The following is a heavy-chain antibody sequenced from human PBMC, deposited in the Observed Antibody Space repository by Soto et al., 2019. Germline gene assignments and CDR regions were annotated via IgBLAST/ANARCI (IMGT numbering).Heavy chain of an antibody. V-gene: IGHV5-51*01. Sequence: PGESLKISCKGSGYSFSSYWIGWVRQMPGKGLEWVGIIHPGDSDTRYSPSFQGQVTISADKSISTAYLQWSSLKASDTAIYYCVRHLYSSVWTGAHWFDPWGQGTLVTVSS. CDR1: GYSFSSYW. D-gene: IGHD6-19*01. CDR3: VRHLYSSVWTGAHWFDP. J-gene: IGHJ5*02. CDR2: IHPGDSDT.